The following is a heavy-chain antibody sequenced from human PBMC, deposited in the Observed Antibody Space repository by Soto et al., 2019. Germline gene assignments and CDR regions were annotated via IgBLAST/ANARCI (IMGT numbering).Heavy chain of an antibody. Sequence: EVQLLESGGGLVQPGGSLRLSCAASGFTFSSYAMNWVRQAPGKGLEWVSVVSGSGGSTYYADSVQGRFTISRDNSKNTLYVQMNSLRAEDTAIYYCARRGPGNYFDYWGQGTLVTVSS. CDR2: VSGSGGST. CDR3: ARRGPGNYFDY. V-gene: IGHV3-23*01. J-gene: IGHJ4*02. CDR1: GFTFSSYA. D-gene: IGHD6-13*01.